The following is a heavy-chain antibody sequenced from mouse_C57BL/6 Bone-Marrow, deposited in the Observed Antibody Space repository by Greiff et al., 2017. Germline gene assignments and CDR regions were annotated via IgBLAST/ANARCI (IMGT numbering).Heavy chain of an antibody. CDR1: GFNIKDDY. Sequence: EVKVVESGAELVRPGASVKLSCTASGFNIKDDYMHWVKQRPEQGLEWIGWIDPENGDTEYASKFQGKATITADTSSNTAYLHLSSLTSEDTAVYSCTTITTVLATDFDDWGQGTTLTVSS. CDR3: TTITTVLATDFDD. J-gene: IGHJ2*01. V-gene: IGHV14-4*01. D-gene: IGHD1-1*01. CDR2: IDPENGDT.